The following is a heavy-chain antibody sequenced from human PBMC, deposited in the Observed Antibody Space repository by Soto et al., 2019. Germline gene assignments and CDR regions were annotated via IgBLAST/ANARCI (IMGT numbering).Heavy chain of an antibody. Sequence: SETLSLTCTVSGGPISSYYWSWIRQPPGKGLEWIGYIYYSGSTNYNPSLKSRVTISVDTSKNQFSLKLSSVTAADTAVYYCASGGYSYGTFDYWGQGTLVTVSS. V-gene: IGHV4-59*01. CDR2: IYYSGST. CDR3: ASGGYSYGTFDY. D-gene: IGHD5-18*01. J-gene: IGHJ4*02. CDR1: GGPISSYY.